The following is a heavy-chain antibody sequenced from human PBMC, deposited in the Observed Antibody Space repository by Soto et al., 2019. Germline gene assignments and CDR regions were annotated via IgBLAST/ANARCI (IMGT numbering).Heavy chain of an antibody. CDR1: GYTFTSYY. CDR3: ARGVTTGYYYYYVDV. Sequence: QVQLVQSGAEVKKPGASVKVSCKASGYTFTSYYMHWVRQAPGQGLEWMGIINPSGGSTSYGQKFQGRVTRTRDTSTSTVYMELSSLRSEDTAVYYCARGVTTGYYYYYVDVWGKGTTVTVSS. CDR2: INPSGGST. J-gene: IGHJ6*03. D-gene: IGHD4-4*01. V-gene: IGHV1-46*03.